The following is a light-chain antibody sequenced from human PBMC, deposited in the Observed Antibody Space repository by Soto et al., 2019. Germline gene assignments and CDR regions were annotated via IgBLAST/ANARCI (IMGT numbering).Light chain of an antibody. CDR3: QEYDSYSPDT. CDR1: QSIRTW. J-gene: IGKJ2*01. V-gene: IGKV1-5*01. CDR2: DAS. Sequence: DIQMTQSPSTLSASVGDRVTITCRASQSIRTWLAWYQQKPGKAPKLLIYDASSLESGVPSRFSGSGSGTEFTLTISSRQPDDFSTYYCQEYDSYSPDTFGQGTKLEIK.